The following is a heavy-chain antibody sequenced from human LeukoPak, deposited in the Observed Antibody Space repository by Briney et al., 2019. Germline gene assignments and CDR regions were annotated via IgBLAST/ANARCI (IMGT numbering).Heavy chain of an antibody. CDR2: SRSKANSYAT. D-gene: IGHD3-16*02. CDR1: GFTFSGSA. CDR3: TRPPIETHPGA. V-gene: IGHV3-73*01. J-gene: IGHJ5*02. Sequence: GGSLRLPCAASGFTFSGSAMHWVRQASGKGLEWVGRSRSKANSYATAYAASVKGRFTISRDDSKNTAYLQMNSLKTEDTAVYYCTRPPIETHPGAWGQGTLVTVSS.